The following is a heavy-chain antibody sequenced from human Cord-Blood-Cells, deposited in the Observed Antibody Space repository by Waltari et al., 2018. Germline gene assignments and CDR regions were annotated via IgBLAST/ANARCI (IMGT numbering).Heavy chain of an antibody. CDR2: ISYDGSNK. Sequence: QVQLVESGGGVVQPGRSLRLSCAASGFPFSRYALHWVRQAPGKGLEWVAVISYDGSNKYYADSVKGRFTISRDNSKNTLYLQMNSLRAEDTAVYYCARDGLYGGWYFDLWGRGTLVTVSS. V-gene: IGHV3-30-3*01. CDR3: ARDGLYGGWYFDL. D-gene: IGHD3-10*02. J-gene: IGHJ2*01. CDR1: GFPFSRYA.